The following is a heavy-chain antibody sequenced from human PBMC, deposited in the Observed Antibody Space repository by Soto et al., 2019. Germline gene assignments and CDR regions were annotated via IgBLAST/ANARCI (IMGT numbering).Heavy chain of an antibody. Sequence: GASVKVSCKASGGTFSTYAISWVRQAPGQGLEWMGGIIPIYGTANYAQKFQGRVTMTADESTSTVYMELSSLRSDDTAVYYCAKEDKPGGYTPPGTSGFDSSGLETLVTVSS. CDR3: AKEDKPGGYTPPGTSGFDS. CDR1: GGTFSTYA. V-gene: IGHV1-69*13. CDR2: IIPIYGTA. J-gene: IGHJ4*02. D-gene: IGHD5-12*01.